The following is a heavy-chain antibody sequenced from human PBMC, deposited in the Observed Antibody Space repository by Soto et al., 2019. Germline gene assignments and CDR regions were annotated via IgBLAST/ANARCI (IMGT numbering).Heavy chain of an antibody. Sequence: VSSSRWSMKKKNPGKELEWIGYIYYSGSTNYNPSLKSRVTISVDTSKNQFSLKLSSVTAADTAVYYCARSYRRYCCGGRCYSYCYYDMDVWGKGTTVTVSS. CDR2: IYYSGST. J-gene: IGHJ6*04. D-gene: IGHD2-15*01. CDR1: VSSSR. CDR3: ARSYRRYCCGGRCYSYCYYDMDV. V-gene: IGHV4-59*02.